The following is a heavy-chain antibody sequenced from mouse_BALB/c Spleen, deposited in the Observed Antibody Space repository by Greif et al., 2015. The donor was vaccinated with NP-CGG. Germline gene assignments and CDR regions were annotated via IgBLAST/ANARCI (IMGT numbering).Heavy chain of an antibody. J-gene: IGHJ3*01. Sequence: QVQLQQSGAELVKPGASVKLSCKASGYTFTSYWMHWVKQRPGQGLEWIGEIDPSDSYTNYNQKFKGKATLTVDKSSSTAYMQLSSLTSEDSAVYHCARWDYFAYWGQGTLVTVSA. CDR3: ARWDYFAY. CDR2: IDPSDSYT. V-gene: IGHV1-69*02. D-gene: IGHD2-13*01. CDR1: GYTFTSYW.